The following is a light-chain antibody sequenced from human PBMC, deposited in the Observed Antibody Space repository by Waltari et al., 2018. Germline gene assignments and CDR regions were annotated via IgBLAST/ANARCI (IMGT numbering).Light chain of an antibody. J-gene: IGKJ1*01. CDR3: QQYNDWPPWT. V-gene: IGKV3-15*01. Sequence: EIVMTQSPATLSVSAGERATLSCRASQSVSSNLAWYQQKAGQAPRLLIYGASPRATGIPARFSGSGSGTEFTLSISSLQSEDFAVYYCQQYNDWPPWTFGQGTKVEIK. CDR2: GAS. CDR1: QSVSSN.